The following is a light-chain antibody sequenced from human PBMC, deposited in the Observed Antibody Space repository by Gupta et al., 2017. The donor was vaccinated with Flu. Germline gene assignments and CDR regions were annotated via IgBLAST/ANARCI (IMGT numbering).Light chain of an antibody. CDR2: RVS. CDR1: KANIGSNF. J-gene: IGLJ3*02. Sequence: QSVLTQPPSASGTTGQWAVISCSGNKANIGSNFVDWYQQLPGTAPKLLIYRVSQRPSGVPDRFSGSKSGTSASLVISELRSEEEADYHCAAWDDSLSGTVFGGGTRLTVL. CDR3: AAWDDSLSGTV. V-gene: IGLV1-47*01.